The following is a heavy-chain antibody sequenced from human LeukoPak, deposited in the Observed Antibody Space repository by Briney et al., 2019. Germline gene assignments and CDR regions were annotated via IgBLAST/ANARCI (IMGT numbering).Heavy chain of an antibody. CDR2: IGGSGSRT. V-gene: IGHV3-23*01. Sequence: GGSLRLSCVASGFPFSSYAMTWVGQAPGKGLEWVSAIGGSGSRTYSADSVKGRFTIYRDNSKNTLYLQMNSLRAEDTAVYYCAKGQGAGVLRFLEWLSLDSWGQGTLVTVS. J-gene: IGHJ4*02. CDR3: AKGQGAGVLRFLEWLSLDS. D-gene: IGHD3-3*01. CDR1: GFPFSSYA.